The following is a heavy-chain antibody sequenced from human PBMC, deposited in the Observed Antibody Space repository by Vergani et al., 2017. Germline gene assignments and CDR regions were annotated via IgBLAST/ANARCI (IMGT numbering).Heavy chain of an antibody. J-gene: IGHJ3*02. CDR1: GFTFSSYA. V-gene: IGHV3-30*01. CDR2: ISYDGSNK. CDR3: ARDGCGRENCLLDAFDI. D-gene: IGHD1-26*01. Sequence: QVQLVESGGGVVQPGRSLRLSCAASGFTFSSYAMHWVRQAPGKGLEWVAVISYDGSNKYYADSVQGRFTISRDYSKNTLYLQMNSLRAEDTAVYYWARDGCGRENCLLDAFDIWGQGTMVTVSS.